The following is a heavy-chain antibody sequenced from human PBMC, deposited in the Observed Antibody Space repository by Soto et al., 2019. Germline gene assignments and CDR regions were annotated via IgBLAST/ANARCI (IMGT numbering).Heavy chain of an antibody. CDR3: ARDLSISSTDGPLDP. CDR2: IHYTGST. D-gene: IGHD6-6*01. J-gene: IGHJ5*02. Sequence: LSLTCTVSGGSISRYYWTWIRQPPGKGLEWIGNIHYTGSTNYNPSLKSRVTISLGTSKSQFSLKLSSVTAADTAVYYCARDLSISSTDGPLDPWGHGTLVTVSS. CDR1: GGSISRYY. V-gene: IGHV4-59*01.